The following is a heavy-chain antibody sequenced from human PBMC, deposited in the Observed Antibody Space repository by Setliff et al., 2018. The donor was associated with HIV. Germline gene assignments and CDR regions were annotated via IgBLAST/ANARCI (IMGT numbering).Heavy chain of an antibody. D-gene: IGHD6-19*01. CDR1: GGTFSSYA. CDR3: ARSGTHLEESRGSSGWVSAAFDI. CDR2: IITIFGKG. V-gene: IGHV1-69*13. J-gene: IGHJ3*02. Sequence: ASVKVSCKASGGTFSSYAINWVRQAPGQGLEWMGGIITIFGKGHYAQKFQGRVTITADESTSTGYMELSSLRSEDTAVYYCARSGTHLEESRGSSGWVSAAFDIWGQGTMVTVSS.